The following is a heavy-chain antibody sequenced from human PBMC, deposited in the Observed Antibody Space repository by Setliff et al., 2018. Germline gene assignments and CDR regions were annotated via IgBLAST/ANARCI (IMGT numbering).Heavy chain of an antibody. CDR2: IGTSSSYI. D-gene: IGHD3-10*01. J-gene: IGHJ6*03. CDR3: ARARSPHLSLIYHMDV. V-gene: IGHV3-21*01. Sequence: GGSLRLSCAASGFSFSSYSMNWVRQAPGKGLERVSSIGTSSSYIYYADSVRGRFTISRDNAKNSLYLQMNSLRAEDTAVYYCARARSPHLSLIYHMDVWGKGTTVTVSS. CDR1: GFSFSSYS.